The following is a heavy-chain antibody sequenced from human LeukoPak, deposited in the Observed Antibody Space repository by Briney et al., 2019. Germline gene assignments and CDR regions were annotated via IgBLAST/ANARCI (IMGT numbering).Heavy chain of an antibody. CDR3: AREYYYDSSGQYYFDY. J-gene: IGHJ4*02. D-gene: IGHD3-22*01. Sequence: GGSLRLSCAASGFTFSSYGMHWVRQAPGKGLEWVAFIRYDGSNKYYADSVKGRFTISRDNSKNTLYLQMNSLRAADTAVYYCAREYYYDSSGQYYFDYWGQGTLVTVSS. V-gene: IGHV3-30*02. CDR2: IRYDGSNK. CDR1: GFTFSSYG.